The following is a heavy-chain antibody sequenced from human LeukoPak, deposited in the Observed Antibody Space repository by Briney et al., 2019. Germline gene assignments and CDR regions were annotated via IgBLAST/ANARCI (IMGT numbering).Heavy chain of an antibody. D-gene: IGHD3-3*01. CDR2: ISSSSSYI. J-gene: IGHJ3*02. Sequence: KPGGSLRLSCAASGFTFSSYSMNWVRQAPGKGLEWVSSISSSSSYIYYADSVKGRFTTSRDNAKNSLYLQMNSLRAEDTAVYYCARARLDFWSGEAFDIWGQGTMVTVSS. CDR3: ARARLDFWSGEAFDI. CDR1: GFTFSSYS. V-gene: IGHV3-21*01.